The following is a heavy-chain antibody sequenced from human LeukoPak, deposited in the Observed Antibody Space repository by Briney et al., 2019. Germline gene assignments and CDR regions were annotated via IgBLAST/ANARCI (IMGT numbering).Heavy chain of an antibody. V-gene: IGHV3-11*06. J-gene: IGHJ4*02. CDR3: ARVKARVDYDILTGYYTIPYYFDY. Sequence: PGGSLRLSCAASGFTFSDYYMSWIRQAPGKGLEWVSYISSSSSYTNYADSVKGRFTISRDNAKNSLYLQMNSLRAEDTAVYYCARVKARVDYDILTGYYTIPYYFDYWGQGTLVTVSS. CDR1: GFTFSDYY. CDR2: ISSSSSYT. D-gene: IGHD3-9*01.